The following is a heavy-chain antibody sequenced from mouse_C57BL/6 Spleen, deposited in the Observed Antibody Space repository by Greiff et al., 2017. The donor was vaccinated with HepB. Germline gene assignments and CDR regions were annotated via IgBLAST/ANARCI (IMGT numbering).Heavy chain of an antibody. V-gene: IGHV1-26*01. CDR3: AKKSQDSYGSWTYYWYFDV. CDR2: INPNNGGT. CDR1: GYTFTDYY. Sequence: VQLKQSGPELVKPGASVKISCKASGYTFTDYYMNWVKQSHGKSLEWIGDINPNNGGTSYNQKFKGKATLTVDKSSSTAYMELRSLTSEDSAVYYCAKKSQDSYGSWTYYWYFDVWGTGTTVTVSS. J-gene: IGHJ1*03. D-gene: IGHD1-1*01.